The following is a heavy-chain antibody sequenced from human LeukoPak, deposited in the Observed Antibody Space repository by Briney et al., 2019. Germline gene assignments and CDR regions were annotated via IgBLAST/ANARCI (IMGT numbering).Heavy chain of an antibody. Sequence: PSETLSLTCTVSGGSISSSSYYWGWIRQPPGKGLEWIGSIYYSGSTYYNPSLKSRVTISVDTSKNQFSLKLSSVTAADTAVYYCARHGVTMVRGVPYNWFDPWGQGTLVTVSS. CDR1: GGSISSSSYY. J-gene: IGHJ5*02. D-gene: IGHD3-10*01. CDR3: ARHGVTMVRGVPYNWFDP. V-gene: IGHV4-39*01. CDR2: IYYSGST.